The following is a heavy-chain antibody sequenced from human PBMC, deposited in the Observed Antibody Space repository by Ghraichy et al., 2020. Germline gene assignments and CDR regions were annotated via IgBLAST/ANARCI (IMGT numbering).Heavy chain of an antibody. CDR1: GFTFDDYA. V-gene: IGHV3-9*01. D-gene: IGHD6-13*01. Sequence: GGSLRLSCAASGFTFDDYAMHWVRQAPGKGLEWVSGISWNSGSIGYADSVKGRFTISRDNAKNSLYLQMNSLRAEDTALYYCAKDPSYSGYSSSWYFDYWGQGTLVTVSS. CDR3: AKDPSYSGYSSSWYFDY. CDR2: ISWNSGSI. J-gene: IGHJ4*02.